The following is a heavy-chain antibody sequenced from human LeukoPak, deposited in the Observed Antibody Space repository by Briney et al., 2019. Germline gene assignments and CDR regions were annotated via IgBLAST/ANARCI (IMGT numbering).Heavy chain of an antibody. V-gene: IGHV1-3*01. CDR3: ARDGSEQVVPAAMGTANWFDP. CDR2: INAGNGNT. D-gene: IGHD2-2*01. J-gene: IGHJ5*02. Sequence: GASVKVSCKASGYTFTSYAMHWVRQAPGQRLEWMGWINAGNGNTKYSQKFQGRVTITRDTSASTAYMELSSLRSEDTAVYYCARDGSEQVVPAAMGTANWFDPWGQGTLVTVSP. CDR1: GYTFTSYA.